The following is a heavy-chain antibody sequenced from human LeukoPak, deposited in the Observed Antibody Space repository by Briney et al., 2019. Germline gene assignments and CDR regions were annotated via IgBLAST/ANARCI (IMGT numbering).Heavy chain of an antibody. CDR1: GYTFTSYG. J-gene: IGHJ6*02. CDR3: ARDYDILTGYYNNYYYGMDV. V-gene: IGHV1-18*01. CDR2: ISAYNGNT. D-gene: IGHD3-9*01. Sequence: ASVKVSCKASGYTFTSYGISWVRQAPGQGLEWMGWISAYNGNTNYAQKLQGRVTMTTDTSTSTAHMELRSLRSDDTAVYYCARDYDILTGYYNNYYYGMDVWGQGTTVTVSS.